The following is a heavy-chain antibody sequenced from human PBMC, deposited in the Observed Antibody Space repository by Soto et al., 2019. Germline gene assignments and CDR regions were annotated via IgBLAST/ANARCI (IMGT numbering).Heavy chain of an antibody. CDR1: KFTFASYV. CDR3: AREMIPMIMGGMSAMDV. J-gene: IGHJ6*02. V-gene: IGHV3-30*04. Sequence: QVQLVESGGGVVQPERSQRLSCTASKFTFASYVMHWVRQAPGEGLEWVALISFDGTNKYYADSVKGRFTIYRDNSKNTMYLQMNSPRPEDTAVYYCAREMIPMIMGGMSAMDVWGQGTTVTVS. D-gene: IGHD3-22*01. CDR2: ISFDGTNK.